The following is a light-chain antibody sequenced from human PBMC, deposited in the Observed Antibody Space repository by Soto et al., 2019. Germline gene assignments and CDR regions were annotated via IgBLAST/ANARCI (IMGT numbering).Light chain of an antibody. CDR2: GAS. V-gene: IGKV1-39*01. Sequence: DIQMTQSPSSLSASVGDRVTMTCRASQSISSHLNWYQQKPGKAPNLLIYGASSLQSDVPSRFSGSGSGTHFTLTISSLQPEDFATYYCQQRYTMFATFGQGTKVDIK. J-gene: IGKJ1*01. CDR3: QQRYTMFAT. CDR1: QSISSH.